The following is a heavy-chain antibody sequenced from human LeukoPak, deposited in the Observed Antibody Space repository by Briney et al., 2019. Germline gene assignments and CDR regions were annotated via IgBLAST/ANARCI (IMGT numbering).Heavy chain of an antibody. J-gene: IGHJ4*02. D-gene: IGHD6-19*01. CDR1: GSTFTSYE. V-gene: IGHV1-2*02. CDR2: INPNSGGT. Sequence: ALVKVSCKASGSTFTSYEIKWVRQATGQRLEWMGWINPNSGGTNYAQKFQGRVTMTRDTSISTAYMELSRLRSDDTAVYYCARDGRGSSGGSGYWGQGTLVTVSS. CDR3: ARDGRGSSGGSGY.